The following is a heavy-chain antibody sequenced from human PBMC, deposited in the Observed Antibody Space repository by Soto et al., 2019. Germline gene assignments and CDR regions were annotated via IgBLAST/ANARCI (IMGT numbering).Heavy chain of an antibody. V-gene: IGHV3-11*01. CDR1: GFTFSDYY. J-gene: IGHJ4*02. CDR2: ISSSGSTI. Sequence: GGPLRLSWAASGFTFSDYYMSWIRQAPGKGLGGVSYISSSGSTIYYADYVKGRFTISRENAKNSLYLQMNSLRAEDTAVYYCARLAMVRGGTVDYWGQGTLVTVSS. CDR3: ARLAMVRGGTVDY. D-gene: IGHD3-10*01.